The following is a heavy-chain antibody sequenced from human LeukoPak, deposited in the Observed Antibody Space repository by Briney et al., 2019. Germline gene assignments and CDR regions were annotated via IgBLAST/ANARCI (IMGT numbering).Heavy chain of an antibody. CDR3: ARDAPYSGSSDY. Sequence: GGSLRLSCAASGFTFSSYSMNWVRQAPGKGLGWVSSISSSSSYIYYADSVKGRFTISRDNAKNSLYLQMNSLRAEDTAVYYCARDAPYSGSSDYWGQGTLVTVSS. J-gene: IGHJ4*02. CDR2: ISSSSSYI. V-gene: IGHV3-21*01. CDR1: GFTFSSYS. D-gene: IGHD1-26*01.